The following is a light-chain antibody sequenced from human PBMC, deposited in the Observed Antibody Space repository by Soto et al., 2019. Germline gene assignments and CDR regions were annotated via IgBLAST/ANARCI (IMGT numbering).Light chain of an antibody. Sequence: DIQMTQSPSTLSASVGDRVTITCRASQSISSWLAWYQQKPGKAPKLLIYKASSLESGVPSRFSGSGSGTEFTLTISSLQTDDFATYDCQQYNSYLWTGGQGTKVEIK. CDR3: QQYNSYLWT. V-gene: IGKV1-5*03. CDR1: QSISSW. CDR2: KAS. J-gene: IGKJ1*01.